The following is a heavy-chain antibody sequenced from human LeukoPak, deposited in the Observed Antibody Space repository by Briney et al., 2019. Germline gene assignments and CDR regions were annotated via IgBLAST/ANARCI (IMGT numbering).Heavy chain of an antibody. V-gene: IGHV4-59*01. Sequence: SETLSLTCSVSHDSISTYSWTWIRQPPGKGLEWIGFIYNRGNTDYNPSLKSRVTMPVDTSKNHFSLKLSSVTAADTAVYYCASSIGDWGQGTLVTVSS. J-gene: IGHJ4*02. D-gene: IGHD3-3*02. CDR3: ASSIGD. CDR2: IYNRGNT. CDR1: HDSISTYS.